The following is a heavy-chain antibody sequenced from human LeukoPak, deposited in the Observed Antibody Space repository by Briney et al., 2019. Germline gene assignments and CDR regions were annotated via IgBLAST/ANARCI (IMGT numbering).Heavy chain of an antibody. Sequence: PGGSLRLSCAASGFTFSSYSMNWVRQAPGKGLEWVSSISSSSSYIYYADSVKGRFTISRDNAKNSLYLQMNSLRAEDTAVYYCARGRSSTSFFIDYWGQGTLVTVSS. CDR2: ISSSSSYI. CDR3: ARGRSSTSFFIDY. V-gene: IGHV3-21*01. CDR1: GFTFSSYS. D-gene: IGHD2-2*01. J-gene: IGHJ4*02.